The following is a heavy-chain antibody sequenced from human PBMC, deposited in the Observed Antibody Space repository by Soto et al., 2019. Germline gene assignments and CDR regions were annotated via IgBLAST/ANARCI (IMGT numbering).Heavy chain of an antibody. J-gene: IGHJ4*02. CDR2: INAGNGNT. Sequence: ASVKVSCKASGYTFTSYAMHWVRQAPGQRLEWMGWINAGNGNTKYSQKFQGRVTITRDTSASTAYMELSSLRSEDTAVYYCARVDIGYCSSTSCYPLNYGGQETLVTVPS. CDR1: GYTFTSYA. CDR3: ARVDIGYCSSTSCYPLNY. D-gene: IGHD2-2*01. V-gene: IGHV1-3*01.